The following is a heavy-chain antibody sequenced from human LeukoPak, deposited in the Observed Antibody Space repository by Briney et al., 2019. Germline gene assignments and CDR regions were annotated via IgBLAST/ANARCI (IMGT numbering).Heavy chain of an antibody. CDR2: IYHSGST. V-gene: IGHV4-38-2*02. CDR3: ASSYGGSYLYPFDY. Sequence: WETLSLTCTVSGYSISSGYYWGWIRQPPGKGLEWIGSIYHSGSTYYNPSLKSRVTISVDTSKTKNKFSLKVRSVTAADTAVYYCASSYGGSYLYPFDYWGQGTLVTVSS. D-gene: IGHD1-26*01. CDR1: GYSISSGYY. J-gene: IGHJ4*02.